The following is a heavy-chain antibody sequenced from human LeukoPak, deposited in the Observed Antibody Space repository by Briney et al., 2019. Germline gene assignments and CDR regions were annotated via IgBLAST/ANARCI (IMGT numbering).Heavy chain of an antibody. CDR1: GYSFTTNW. CDR2: IYPGDSDT. V-gene: IGHV5-51*01. J-gene: IGHJ4*02. D-gene: IGHD7-27*01. CDR3: ARHSLTGDIRMIDY. Sequence: GESLKISCKGPGYSFTTNWIGWVRQMPGKGLEWMGIIYPGDSDTRYSPSFQGQVTISADKSINTAYLQWSSLKASDSAMYYCARHSLTGDIRMIDYWGQGTLVTVSS.